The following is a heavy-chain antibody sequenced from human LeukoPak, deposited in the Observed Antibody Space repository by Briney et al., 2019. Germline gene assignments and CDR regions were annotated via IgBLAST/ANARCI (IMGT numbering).Heavy chain of an antibody. CDR2: ISSRSSYI. V-gene: IGHV3-21*01. J-gene: IGHJ3*02. D-gene: IGHD6-25*01. CDR1: GFTFSNYS. Sequence: GGSLRLSCAASGFTFSNYSMNWVRQAPGKGLGWVSSISSRSSYIYYVDSVKGRFTISRDNAKNSLYLQMNSLRAEDTAVYYCARDGGQNSDAFDIWGQGTMVTVSS. CDR3: ARDGGQNSDAFDI.